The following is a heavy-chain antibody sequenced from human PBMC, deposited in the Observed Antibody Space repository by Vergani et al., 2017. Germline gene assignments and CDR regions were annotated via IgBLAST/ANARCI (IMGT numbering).Heavy chain of an antibody. Sequence: QVQLVQSGAEVKKPGASVKVSCKASGYTFTSYGISWVRQAPGQGLEWMGWISAYNGNTNYAQKLQGRVTMTTDTSTSTAYMELRSLRSDDTAVYYCAGDRETLAMLVFGVPYDPELHDAFDIWGQGTMVTVSS. CDR2: ISAYNGNT. V-gene: IGHV1-18*01. CDR3: AGDRETLAMLVFGVPYDPELHDAFDI. J-gene: IGHJ3*02. D-gene: IGHD3-3*01. CDR1: GYTFTSYG.